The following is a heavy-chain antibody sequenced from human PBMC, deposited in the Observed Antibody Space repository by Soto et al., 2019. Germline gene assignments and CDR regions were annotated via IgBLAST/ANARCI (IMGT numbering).Heavy chain of an antibody. V-gene: IGHV2-5*02. D-gene: IGHD6-13*01. CDR1: GFSLSTSGVG. CDR2: IYWDDDK. CDR3: AHRRLMAAAGRDLFDY. Sequence: QITLKESGPTLVKPTQTLTLTCTFSGFSLSTSGVGVGWIRQPPGKALEWLALIYWDDDKRYSPSLKSRLTITKDTSKNQVVLTMTNMDPVDTATYYCAHRRLMAAAGRDLFDYWGQGTLVTVSS. J-gene: IGHJ4*02.